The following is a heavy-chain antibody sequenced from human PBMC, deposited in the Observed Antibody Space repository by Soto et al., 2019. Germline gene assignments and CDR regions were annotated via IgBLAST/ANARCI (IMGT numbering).Heavy chain of an antibody. D-gene: IGHD2-21*01. CDR3: ARERRLHQDLSLDY. Sequence: QVQLVQSGGEVKEPGASVKVSCKASGYTFSNYGMSWVRQAPGQGLEWMGWISAYNGYTKYAQKFQGRVTMTTDTSTSTGYMELGRLRSDDTAVYYCARERRLHQDLSLDYWGQGTPVTVSS. CDR2: ISAYNGYT. V-gene: IGHV1-18*01. CDR1: GYTFSNYG. J-gene: IGHJ4*02.